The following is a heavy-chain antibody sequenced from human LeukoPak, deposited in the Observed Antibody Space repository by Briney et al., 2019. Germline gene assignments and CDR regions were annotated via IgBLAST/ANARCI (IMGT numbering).Heavy chain of an antibody. CDR1: GISISNYY. J-gene: IGHJ5*02. CDR2: IYRNGST. D-gene: IGHD3-22*01. V-gene: IGHV4-4*07. CDR3: ARVDYYDSSGYQWFDP. Sequence: SETLSLTCTVSGISISNYYWSWIRQPAGKRLEWIGRIYRNGSTNYNPSLKSRVTISVDTSKNQFSLKLSSVTAADTAVYYCARVDYYDSSGYQWFDPWGQGTLVTVSS.